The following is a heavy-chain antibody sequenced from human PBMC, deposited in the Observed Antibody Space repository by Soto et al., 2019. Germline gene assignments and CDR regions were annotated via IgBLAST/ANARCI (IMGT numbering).Heavy chain of an antibody. CDR1: GFTFTSSA. CDR2: IVVGSDNT. V-gene: IGHV1-58*01. D-gene: IGHD3-22*01. J-gene: IGHJ4*02. Sequence: QMQLVQSGPEVKKPGTSVKVSCKASGFTFTSSAVQWVRQARGQRLEWIGWIVVGSDNTNYAQKFKERVTITRDMSTSTAYMELSSLRSEDTAVYYCAADQAGNTMTYWGQGTLVTVSS. CDR3: AADQAGNTMTY.